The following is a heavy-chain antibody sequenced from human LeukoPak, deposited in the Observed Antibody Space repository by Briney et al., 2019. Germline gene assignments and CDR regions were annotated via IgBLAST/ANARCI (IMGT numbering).Heavy chain of an antibody. V-gene: IGHV3-30*02. CDR1: GFTFSSYS. D-gene: IGHD3-10*01. Sequence: GGSLRLSCAASGFTFSSYSMNSVRQAPGKGLEWVAFIRYDGSNKYYADSVKGRFTISRDNSKNTLYLQMNSLRAEDTAVYYCAKQASVGVKGGSYYFDYWGQGTLVTVSS. CDR3: AKQASVGVKGGSYYFDY. J-gene: IGHJ4*02. CDR2: IRYDGSNK.